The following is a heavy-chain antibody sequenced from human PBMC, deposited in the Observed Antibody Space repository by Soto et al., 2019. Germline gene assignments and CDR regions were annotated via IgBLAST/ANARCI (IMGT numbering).Heavy chain of an antibody. Sequence: EVQLVESGGGLVQPGRSLRLSCAASGFRFDDFAMHWVRQAPGRGLEWVAVISWNGGTTIYADSVKGRFSVSRDNSKDSLFLQMDSLRPEDTALYYCSRDIQALVKSTLQRFDFWGQGTQVTVSS. D-gene: IGHD2-2*01. CDR3: SRDIQALVKSTLQRFDF. V-gene: IGHV3-9*01. CDR1: GFRFDDFA. J-gene: IGHJ4*02. CDR2: ISWNGGTT.